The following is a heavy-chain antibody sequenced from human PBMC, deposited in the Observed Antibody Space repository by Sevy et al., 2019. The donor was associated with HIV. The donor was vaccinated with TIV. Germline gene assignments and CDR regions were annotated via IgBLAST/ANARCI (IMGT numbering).Heavy chain of an antibody. Sequence: GGSLRLSCAASRFTFSNYAMHWVRQTPGKGLEWVAVISYDGSDKYYAESVKGRFTISRGNSNNTVYLQMNSLRLEDTAVYYCARVRTDYSSSWHVWDYWGQGTLVTVSS. CDR3: ARVRTDYSSSWHVWDY. CDR2: ISYDGSDK. D-gene: IGHD6-13*01. J-gene: IGHJ4*02. CDR1: RFTFSNYA. V-gene: IGHV3-30-3*01.